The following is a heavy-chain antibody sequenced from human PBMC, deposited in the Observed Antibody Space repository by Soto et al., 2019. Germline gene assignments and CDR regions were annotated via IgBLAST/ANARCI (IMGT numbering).Heavy chain of an antibody. CDR3: ARHSSSTSLDY. CDR1: GVSISSSSYY. J-gene: IGHJ4*02. Sequence: SETLSLTCTVSGVSISSSSYYWGWIRQPPGKGLEWIGSIYYSGSTYYNPSLKSRVTISVDTSKNQFSLKLSSVTAADTAVYYCARHSSSTSLDYWGQGTLVTVSS. D-gene: IGHD2-2*01. V-gene: IGHV4-39*01. CDR2: IYYSGST.